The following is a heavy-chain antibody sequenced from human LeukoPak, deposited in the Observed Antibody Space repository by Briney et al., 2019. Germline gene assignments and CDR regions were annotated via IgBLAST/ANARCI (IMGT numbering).Heavy chain of an antibody. CDR3: AREGSSGFGLNWFDP. Sequence: SETLSLTCTVSGGSINDYYWSWIRQPPGKGLEWIAYIYYSGNTNYNPSLKSRVTISVDTSKNQFSLKLSSVTAADTAVYYCAREGSSGFGLNWFDPWGQGTLVTVSS. CDR1: GGSINDYY. CDR2: IYYSGNT. D-gene: IGHD6-19*01. V-gene: IGHV4-59*01. J-gene: IGHJ5*02.